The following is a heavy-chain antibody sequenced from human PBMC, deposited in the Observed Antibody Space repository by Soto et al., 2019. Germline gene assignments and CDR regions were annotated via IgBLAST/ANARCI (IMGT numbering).Heavy chain of an antibody. CDR3: ARINVDTAMAHYYYYYGMDV. Sequence: PSETLSLTCTVSGGSISSSSYYWGWIRQPPGKGLEWIGSIYYSGSTYYNPSLKSRVTISVDTSKNQFSLKLSSVTAADTAVYYCARINVDTAMAHYYYYYGMDVWGQGTTVTVSS. V-gene: IGHV4-39*01. CDR1: GGSISSSSYY. D-gene: IGHD5-18*01. CDR2: IYYSGST. J-gene: IGHJ6*02.